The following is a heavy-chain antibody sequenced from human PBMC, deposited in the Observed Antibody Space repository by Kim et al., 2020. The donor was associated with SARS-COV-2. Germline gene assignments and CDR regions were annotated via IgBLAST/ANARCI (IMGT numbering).Heavy chain of an antibody. J-gene: IGHJ6*02. CDR3: ARLRCDILTGYQRSYYYGMDV. V-gene: IGHV5-51*01. CDR2: IYPGDSDT. Sequence: GESLKISCKGSGYSFTSYWIGWVRQMPGKGLEWMGIIYPGDSDTRYSPSFQGQVTISADKSISTAYLQWSSLKASDTAMYYCARLRCDILTGYQRSYYYGMDVWGQGTTVTVSS. D-gene: IGHD3-9*01. CDR1: GYSFTSYW.